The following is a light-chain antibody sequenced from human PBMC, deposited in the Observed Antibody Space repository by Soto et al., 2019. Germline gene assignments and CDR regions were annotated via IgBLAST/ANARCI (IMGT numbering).Light chain of an antibody. Sequence: DIQMTQSPSTLSAFVGDRVTITFRASQSISRSLAWYQQKPGKAPNLLIYVASSLQSEVPSRFSGSGSGTDFTLTITSLQPEDFATYYCQQSYGTPITFGQGTKVDIK. CDR2: VAS. J-gene: IGKJ1*01. V-gene: IGKV1-39*01. CDR1: QSISRS. CDR3: QQSYGTPIT.